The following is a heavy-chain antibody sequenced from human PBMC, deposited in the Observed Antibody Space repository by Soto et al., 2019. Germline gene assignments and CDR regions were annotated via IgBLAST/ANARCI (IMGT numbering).Heavy chain of an antibody. J-gene: IGHJ1*01. CDR2: IYYSGST. Sequence: NPSETLSLICTVSGGSISSGDYYWSWIRQPPGKGLEWIGYIYYSGSTYYNPSLKSRVTISVDTSKNQFSLKLSSVTAADTAVYYCASGTYYDFWSGYPAQYFQHWGQGTLVTVS. V-gene: IGHV4-30-4*01. D-gene: IGHD3-3*01. CDR1: GGSISSGDYY. CDR3: ASGTYYDFWSGYPAQYFQH.